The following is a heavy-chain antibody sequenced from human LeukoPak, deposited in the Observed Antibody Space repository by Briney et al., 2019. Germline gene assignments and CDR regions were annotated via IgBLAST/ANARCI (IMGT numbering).Heavy chain of an antibody. CDR1: GFTFSSYG. J-gene: IGHJ4*02. CDR2: ISGSGGST. D-gene: IGHD5-24*01. CDR3: AKSSLQSWDPFDY. V-gene: IGHV3-23*01. Sequence: PGGSLRLSCAASGFTFSSYGMSWVRQAPGKGLEWVSGISGSGGSTKYADSVNGRFTISRDNSKDTLYLQMNSLRAEDTAVYYCAKSSLQSWDPFDYWGQGTLVTVSS.